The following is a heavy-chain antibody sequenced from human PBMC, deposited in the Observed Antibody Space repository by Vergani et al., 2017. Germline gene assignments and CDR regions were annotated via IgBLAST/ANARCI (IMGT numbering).Heavy chain of an antibody. J-gene: IGHJ4*02. Sequence: QVQLVPSGAEVKKPGASVKVSCKPSGYTFTRYIISWVRQVPGQGLEWMGRISAYNGNTNYAQKLQGRVTMTTDTSTTTAYMELRSLRSDDTGVYYCAHGYSGHDSRLDYWGQGTLVTVSS. D-gene: IGHD5-12*01. V-gene: IGHV1-18*01. CDR1: GYTFTRYI. CDR2: ISAYNGNT. CDR3: AHGYSGHDSRLDY.